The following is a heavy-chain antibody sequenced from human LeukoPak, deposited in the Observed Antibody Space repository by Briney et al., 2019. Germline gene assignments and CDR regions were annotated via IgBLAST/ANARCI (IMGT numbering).Heavy chain of an antibody. J-gene: IGHJ5*02. CDR2: IYSSGST. D-gene: IGHD2-2*01. Sequence: SETLSLTCTVSGGSISSYYWSWIRQPPGKELEWIGYIYSSGSTNYNPSLKSRLTISVDASKNQFSLKLSSVTAADTAVYYCARDGLSSTSVDEWFDPWGQGTLVTVSS. CDR3: ARDGLSSTSVDEWFDP. CDR1: GGSISSYY. V-gene: IGHV4-59*12.